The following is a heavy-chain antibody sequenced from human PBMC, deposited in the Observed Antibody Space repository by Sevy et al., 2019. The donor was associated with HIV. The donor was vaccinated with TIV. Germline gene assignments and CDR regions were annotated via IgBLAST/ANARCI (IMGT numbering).Heavy chain of an antibody. Sequence: ASVKVSCKVSGKTLIELSMHWVRQAPGKGLEWMGSFDPEDGKRIYARKFQGRASMTEDTSTDTAYMELSSLRSEDTAVYYCATTKDYYESSGDPFDSWGQGTLVTVSS. CDR2: FDPEDGKR. J-gene: IGHJ4*02. V-gene: IGHV1-24*01. CDR3: ATTKDYYESSGDPFDS. D-gene: IGHD3-22*01. CDR1: GKTLIELS.